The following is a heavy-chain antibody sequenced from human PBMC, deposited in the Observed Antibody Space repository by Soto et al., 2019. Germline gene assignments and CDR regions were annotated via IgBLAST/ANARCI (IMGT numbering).Heavy chain of an antibody. CDR1: GGSISSSSYY. V-gene: IGHV4-39*01. J-gene: IGHJ4*02. CDR2: IYYSGST. Sequence: SETLSLTCTVSGGSISSSSYYWGWIRQPPGKGLEWIGSIYYSGSTYYNPSLKSRVTISVDTSKNQFSLKLSSVTAADTAVYYCARQAPYYYGSGSYPVGGDYWGQGTLVTVSS. D-gene: IGHD3-10*01. CDR3: ARQAPYYYGSGSYPVGGDY.